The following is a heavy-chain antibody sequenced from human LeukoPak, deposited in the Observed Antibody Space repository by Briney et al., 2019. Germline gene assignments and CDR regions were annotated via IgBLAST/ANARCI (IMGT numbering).Heavy chain of an antibody. CDR2: FYPGDSDT. CDR1: GYTFSSYW. V-gene: IGHV5-51*01. D-gene: IGHD3-10*01. Sequence: GESLKISCQGSGYTFSSYWIGWVRQIPGKGLEWMGIFYPGDSDTRYSPSFQGQVTISADKSISTAYLQWSSLKASDTAMYYCARLGGYGSDLPLDYWGQGTLVTVSS. CDR3: ARLGGYGSDLPLDY. J-gene: IGHJ4*02.